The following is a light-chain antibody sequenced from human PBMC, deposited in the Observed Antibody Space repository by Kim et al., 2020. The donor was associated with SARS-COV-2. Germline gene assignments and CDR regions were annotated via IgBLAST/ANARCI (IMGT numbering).Light chain of an antibody. Sequence: GQSITISCTGTSSDVGGYIFVSWYQQQPGKAPKLIIYDVSQRPSGVSNRFSGSKSGNRASLTIFGLQAEDEADYYCTSYTSTSTLVFGGGTQLTVL. CDR3: TSYTSTSTLV. CDR1: SSDVGGYIF. V-gene: IGLV2-14*03. J-gene: IGLJ2*01. CDR2: DVS.